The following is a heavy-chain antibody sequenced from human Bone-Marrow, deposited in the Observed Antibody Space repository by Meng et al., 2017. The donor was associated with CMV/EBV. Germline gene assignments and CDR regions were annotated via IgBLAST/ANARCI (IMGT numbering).Heavy chain of an antibody. CDR2: IYSGGST. J-gene: IGHJ4*02. CDR1: GFTVSSNY. Sequence: GESLKISCAASGFTVSSNYMSWVRQAPGKGLKWVSVIYSGGSTYYADSVKGRFTISRDNSKNTLYLQMNSLRAEDTAVYYCARDLRAAAFDYWGQGTLVTVSS. CDR3: ARDLRAAAFDY. D-gene: IGHD6-13*01. V-gene: IGHV3-66*02.